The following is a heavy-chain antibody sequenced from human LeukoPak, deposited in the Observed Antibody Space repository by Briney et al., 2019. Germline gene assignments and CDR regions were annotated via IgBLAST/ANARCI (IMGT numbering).Heavy chain of an antibody. CDR3: ARMATIRAGYYYYGMDV. CDR1: GGSISSGGYY. CDR2: IYYSGST. D-gene: IGHD5-12*01. J-gene: IGHJ6*02. Sequence: SETLSLTCTVSGGSISSGGYYWSWIRQPPGKGLEWIGYIYYSGSTYYNPSLKSRITISVDTSMNQFSLKLSSVTAADTAVYYCARMATIRAGYYYYGMDVWGQGTTVTVSS. V-gene: IGHV4-30-4*08.